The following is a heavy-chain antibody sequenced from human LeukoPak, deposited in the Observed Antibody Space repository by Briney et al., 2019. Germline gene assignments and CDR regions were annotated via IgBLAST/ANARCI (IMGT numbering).Heavy chain of an antibody. CDR2: ISAYNGNT. CDR3: ARVSGGIAAAGTRGVYYFDY. Sequence: SVKVSCKASGYTFTSYGISWVRQAPGQGLEWMGWISAYNGNTNYAQKLQGRVTMTTDTSTSTAYMELRSLRSDDTAVYYCARVSGGIAAAGTRGVYYFDYWGQGTLVTVSS. V-gene: IGHV1-18*01. D-gene: IGHD6-13*01. CDR1: GYTFTSYG. J-gene: IGHJ4*02.